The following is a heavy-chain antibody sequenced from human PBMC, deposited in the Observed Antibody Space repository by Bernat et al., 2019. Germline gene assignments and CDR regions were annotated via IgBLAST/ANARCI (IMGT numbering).Heavy chain of an antibody. Sequence: SLRLSCAASGFTFSDYSMGLVLQAPGKGLECVSYILNSGSNIYSAYSGRGRFTISRDHAKNSLYLQMNSLRAEEKVVYYWASSRTEYYFDYWGQGTL. V-gene: IGHV3-11*01. J-gene: IGHJ4*02. CDR1: GFTFSDYS. CDR2: ILNSGSNI. CDR3: ASSRTEYYFDY.